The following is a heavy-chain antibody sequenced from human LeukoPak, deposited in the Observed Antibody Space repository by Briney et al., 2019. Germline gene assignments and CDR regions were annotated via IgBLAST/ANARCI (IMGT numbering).Heavy chain of an antibody. Sequence: PSETLSLTCTVSGDSISSYYWSWIRQPPGKGLEWIGNIYISGGTNKNPPLKSRVTISLDTSKNQFSLKLTSVTAADTGVYYCARQPYGSGTRRFNWFDPWGQGTLVTVSS. CDR1: GDSISSYY. V-gene: IGHV4-4*09. D-gene: IGHD3-10*01. J-gene: IGHJ5*02. CDR3: ARQPYGSGTRRFNWFDP. CDR2: IYISGGT.